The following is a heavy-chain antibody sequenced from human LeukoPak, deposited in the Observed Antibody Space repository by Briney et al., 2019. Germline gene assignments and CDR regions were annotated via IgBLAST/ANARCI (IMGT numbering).Heavy chain of an antibody. Sequence: HPGGSLRLSCAASGFTFSSYWMSWVRQAPGKGLEWVANIKQDGSEKYYVDSVKGRFTISRDNAKNSLYLHMNSLRAEDTAVYYCARDLDSSSWYYFDYWGQGTLVTVSS. CDR3: ARDLDSSSWYYFDY. CDR1: GFTFSSYW. V-gene: IGHV3-7*01. J-gene: IGHJ4*02. CDR2: IKQDGSEK. D-gene: IGHD6-13*01.